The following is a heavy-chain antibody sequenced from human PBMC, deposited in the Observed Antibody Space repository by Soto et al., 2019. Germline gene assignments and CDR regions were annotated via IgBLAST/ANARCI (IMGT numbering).Heavy chain of an antibody. CDR1: GFTFSSYA. CDR2: ISGSGGST. J-gene: IGHJ6*03. Sequence: SGGSLRLSCAASGFTFSSYAMSWVRQAPGKGLEWVSAISGSGGSTYYADSVKGRFTISRDNSKNTLYLQMNSLRAEDTAVYCCAKDPMTTVTTAPFNYYYYYMDVWGKGTTVTVSS. CDR3: AKDPMTTVTTAPFNYYYYYMDV. D-gene: IGHD4-4*01. V-gene: IGHV3-23*01.